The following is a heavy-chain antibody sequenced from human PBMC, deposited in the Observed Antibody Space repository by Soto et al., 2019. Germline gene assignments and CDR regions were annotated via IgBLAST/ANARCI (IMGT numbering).Heavy chain of an antibody. J-gene: IGHJ4*02. CDR1: GFNFGNNW. CDR3: ATAEVDY. Sequence: PGWSLRLSCAASGFNFGNNWMHWVRQAPGKGLEWVSRMNSDGRTTNYADSVKGRFTVSRDNAKNTLYLQMNSLRAEDTAVYYCATAEVDYWGPGTLVXV. V-gene: IGHV3-74*01. CDR2: MNSDGRTT.